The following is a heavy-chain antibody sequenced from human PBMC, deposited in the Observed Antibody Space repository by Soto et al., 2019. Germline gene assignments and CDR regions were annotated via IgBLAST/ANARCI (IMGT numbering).Heavy chain of an antibody. CDR3: ARDLTGTDDAFDI. D-gene: IGHD1-20*01. V-gene: IGHV3-21*01. CDR2: ISSSSSYI. CDR1: GFTFSSYS. J-gene: IGHJ3*02. Sequence: GGSLRLSCAASGFTFSSYSMNWVRQAPGKGLEWVSSISSSSSYIYYADSVKCRFTISRDNAKNSLYLQMNSLRAEDTAVYYCARDLTGTDDAFDIWGQGTMVTVSS.